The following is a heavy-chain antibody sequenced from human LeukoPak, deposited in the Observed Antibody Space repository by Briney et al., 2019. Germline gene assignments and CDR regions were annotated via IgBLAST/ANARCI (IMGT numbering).Heavy chain of an antibody. CDR3: ARGPDYGDRLDYFDY. V-gene: IGHV3-7*01. CDR1: RFTCSRHW. D-gene: IGHD4-17*01. CDR2: IKQDGSQ. Sequence: PGGSLRLSCGASRFTCSRHWMGWVRQAPGKGLEWVASIKQDGSQYYVDSVKGRFIISRDNAKNSLSIQMKNLRVEGTAVYYCARGPDYGDRLDYFDYWGQGTLVTVSS. J-gene: IGHJ4*02.